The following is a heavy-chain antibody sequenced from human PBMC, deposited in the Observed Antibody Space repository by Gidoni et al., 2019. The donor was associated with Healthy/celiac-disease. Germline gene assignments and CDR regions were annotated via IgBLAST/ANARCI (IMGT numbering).Heavy chain of an antibody. CDR1: GFPFSGYG. V-gene: IGHV3-30*18. J-gene: IGHJ4*02. D-gene: IGHD2-2*01. Sequence: QVQLVESGGGVVQPGRSRRLSGAASGFPFSGYGMHWVRQAPGKGLEWVAVISYDGSNKYYADSVKGRFTISRDNSKNTLYLQMNSLRAEDTAVYYCAKRYCSSTSCTDYFDYWGQGTLVTVSS. CDR2: ISYDGSNK. CDR3: AKRYCSSTSCTDYFDY.